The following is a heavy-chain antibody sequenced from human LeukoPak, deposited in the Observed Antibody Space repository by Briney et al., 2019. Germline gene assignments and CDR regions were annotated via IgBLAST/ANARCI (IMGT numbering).Heavy chain of an antibody. D-gene: IGHD3-10*01. CDR1: GGSISSYY. CDR3: ARQVSARPYGMDV. V-gene: IGHV4-59*08. Sequence: SETLSLTCTVSGGSISSYYWSWIRQPPGKGLEWIGYIYYSGSTNYNPSLKSRVTISVDTSKNQFSLKLSSVTAADTAVYYCARQVSARPYGMDVWGQGTTVTVSS. J-gene: IGHJ6*02. CDR2: IYYSGST.